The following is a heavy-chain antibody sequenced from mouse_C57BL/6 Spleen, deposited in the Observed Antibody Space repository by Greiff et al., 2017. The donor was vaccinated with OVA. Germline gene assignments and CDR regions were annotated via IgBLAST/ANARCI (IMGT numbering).Heavy chain of an antibody. CDR2: ISDGGSYT. J-gene: IGHJ2*01. CDR3: ARRIGITTVVAFDY. CDR1: GFTFSSYA. V-gene: IGHV5-4*03. D-gene: IGHD1-1*01. Sequence: EVKVVESGGGLVKPGGSLKLSCAASGFTFSSYAMSWVRQTPEKRLEWVATISDGGSYTYYPDNVKGRFPISRDNSKNNLYLQMSHLKSEDTAMYYCARRIGITTVVAFDYWGQGTTLTVSS.